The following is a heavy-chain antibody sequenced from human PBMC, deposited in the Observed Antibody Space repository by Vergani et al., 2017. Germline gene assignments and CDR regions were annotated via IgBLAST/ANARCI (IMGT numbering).Heavy chain of an antibody. CDR2: ISGSGGST. J-gene: IGHJ4*02. V-gene: IGHV3-23*01. CDR3: AIKYYYDSSGYPWYYFDY. D-gene: IGHD3-22*01. Sequence: EVQLLESGGGLVQPGGSLRLSCAASGFTFSSYAMSWVRQAPGKGLEWVSAISGSGGSTYYADSVKGRFTISRDNSKNTLYLQMNSLRAEDTAVYYCAIKYYYDSSGYPWYYFDYWGQGTLVTVSS. CDR1: GFTFSSYA.